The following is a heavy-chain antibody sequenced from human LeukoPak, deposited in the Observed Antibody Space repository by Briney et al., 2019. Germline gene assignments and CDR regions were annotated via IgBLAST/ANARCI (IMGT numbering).Heavy chain of an antibody. CDR3: AKRGTYYYDSSGYSAPIDY. CDR2: ISGSGGST. Sequence: GGSLRLSCAASGLTFSSYAMSWVRQAPGKGLEWASAISGSGGSTYYADSVKGRFTISRDNSKNTLYLQMNSLRAEDTAVYCCAKRGTYYYDSSGYSAPIDYWGQGTLVTVSS. J-gene: IGHJ4*02. CDR1: GLTFSSYA. D-gene: IGHD3-22*01. V-gene: IGHV3-23*01.